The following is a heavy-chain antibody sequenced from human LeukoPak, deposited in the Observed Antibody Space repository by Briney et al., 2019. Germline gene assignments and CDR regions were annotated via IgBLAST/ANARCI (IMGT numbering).Heavy chain of an antibody. CDR3: AKAAYGSSSSGY. CDR1: GFTFSSYA. Sequence: PGGSLRLSCAASGFTFSSYAMSWVRQAPGKGLEWVSVISFSGGSTNYADSVKGRFTISRDNPKNTLYLQMNSLRPDDTAVYYCAKAAYGSSSSGYWGQGTLVTVSS. J-gene: IGHJ4*02. CDR2: ISFSGGST. V-gene: IGHV3-23*01. D-gene: IGHD6-13*01.